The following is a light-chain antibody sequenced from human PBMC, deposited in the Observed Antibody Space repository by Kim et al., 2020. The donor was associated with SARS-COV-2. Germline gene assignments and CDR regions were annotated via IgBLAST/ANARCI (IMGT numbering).Light chain of an antibody. CDR1: PSNIGADFD. J-gene: IGLJ3*02. CDR3: QSYDSGLRGWV. CDR2: GNI. Sequence: QRVTISCTGSPSNIGADFDVHWYQHLPGTVPKVLIYGNINRPSGVPDRFSGSKSGTSASLAITGLQADDEADYYCQSYDSGLRGWVFGGGTQLTVL. V-gene: IGLV1-40*01.